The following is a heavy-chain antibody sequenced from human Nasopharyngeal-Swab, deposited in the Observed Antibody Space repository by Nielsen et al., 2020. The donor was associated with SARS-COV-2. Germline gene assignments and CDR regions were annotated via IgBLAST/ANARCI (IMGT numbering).Heavy chain of an antibody. V-gene: IGHV1-18*04. CDR2: ISAYNGNT. CDR3: ARDMGSIFGVVILFDY. CDR1: GYNFINYY. D-gene: IGHD3-3*01. J-gene: IGHJ4*02. Sequence: ASVKVSCKTSGYNFINYYMHWVRQAPGQGLEWMGWISAYNGNTNYAQKLQGRVTMTTDTSTSTAYMELRSLRSDDTAVYYCARDMGSIFGVVILFDYWGQGTLVTVSS.